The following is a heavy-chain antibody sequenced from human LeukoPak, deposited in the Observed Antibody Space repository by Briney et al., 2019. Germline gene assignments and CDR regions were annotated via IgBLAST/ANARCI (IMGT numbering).Heavy chain of an antibody. CDR2: IWYDGSNK. J-gene: IGHJ4*02. Sequence: GGSLRLSCEASGFTFSTYGMHWVRQAPGKGLEWVAVIWYDGSNKNYADSVKGRFTISRDNSKNTLYLQMNSLRAEDTAVYYCARDLTQTGDGDYWGQGTLVTVSS. D-gene: IGHD7-27*01. CDR1: GFTFSTYG. V-gene: IGHV3-33*01. CDR3: ARDLTQTGDGDY.